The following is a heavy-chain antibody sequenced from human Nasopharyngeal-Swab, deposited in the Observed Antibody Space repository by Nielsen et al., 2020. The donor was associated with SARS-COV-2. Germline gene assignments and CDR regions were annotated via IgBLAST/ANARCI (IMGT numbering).Heavy chain of an antibody. J-gene: IGHJ4*02. CDR3: ASNPAMVRAVKDY. CDR2: ISSSSSYI. D-gene: IGHD3-10*01. V-gene: IGHV3-21*01. Sequence: WIRQPQGKGMEWGSSISSSSSYIYYADSVKGRFTISRDNAKNSLYLQMNSLRAEDTAVYYCASNPAMVRAVKDYWGQGTLVTVSS.